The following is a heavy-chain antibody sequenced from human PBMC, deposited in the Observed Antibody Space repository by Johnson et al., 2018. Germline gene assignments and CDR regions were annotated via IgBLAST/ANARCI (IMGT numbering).Heavy chain of an antibody. CDR3: AKDQRRLTVTVELISQDAFYI. Sequence: VQLVQSGGGLVQPGGSLRLSCAASRFTFSNYAMSWVRQAPGKGLEWVSAISGSGSSTYSSDSVKGRFTLPRDSSKNTMYLQMHSLRAEDSAVYYFAKDQRRLTVTVELISQDAFYIWGQGTMVTVSS. CDR2: ISGSGSST. CDR1: RFTFSNYA. J-gene: IGHJ3*02. D-gene: IGHD3-22*01. V-gene: IGHV3-23*04.